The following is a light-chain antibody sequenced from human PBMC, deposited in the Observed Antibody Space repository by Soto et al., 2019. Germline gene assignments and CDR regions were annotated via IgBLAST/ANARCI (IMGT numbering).Light chain of an antibody. J-gene: IGLJ1*01. CDR3: SSYTSSSTPYV. CDR1: SSDVGGYDY. Sequence: QSALTQPASVSGSPGQSLTISCTGSSSDVGGYDYVSWYQHHPGKAPKLMIHDVSNRPSGVSNRFSGSKSGNTASLTISGLQAEDEADYYCSSYTSSSTPYVFGTGTKVTVL. CDR2: DVS. V-gene: IGLV2-14*03.